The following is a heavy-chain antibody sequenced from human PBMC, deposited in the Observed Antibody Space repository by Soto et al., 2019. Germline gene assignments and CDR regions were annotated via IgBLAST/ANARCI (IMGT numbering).Heavy chain of an antibody. Sequence: ASVKVSCKASGYTFTSYAMHWVRQAPGQRLEWMGWINAGNGNTKYSQKFQGRVTITRDTSASTAYMELSSLRSEDTAVYYCARDPPTTVWAFDIWGQGTMVTVS. J-gene: IGHJ3*02. D-gene: IGHD4-17*01. CDR1: GYTFTSYA. CDR3: ARDPPTTVWAFDI. V-gene: IGHV1-3*01. CDR2: INAGNGNT.